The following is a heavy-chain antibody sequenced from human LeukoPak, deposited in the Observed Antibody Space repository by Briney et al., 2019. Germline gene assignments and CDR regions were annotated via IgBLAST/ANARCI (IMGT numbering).Heavy chain of an antibody. D-gene: IGHD6-6*01. CDR3: ARVGAARGGYYFDY. CDR2: ISAYNGNT. CDR1: GYTFTSYG. J-gene: IGHJ4*02. V-gene: IGHV1-18*01. Sequence: ASVKVSCKASGYTFTSYGISWVRQAPGQGLEWMGLISAYNGNTNYAQKLQGRVTITADESTSTAYMELSSLRSEDTAVYYCARVGAARGGYYFDYWGQGTLVTVSS.